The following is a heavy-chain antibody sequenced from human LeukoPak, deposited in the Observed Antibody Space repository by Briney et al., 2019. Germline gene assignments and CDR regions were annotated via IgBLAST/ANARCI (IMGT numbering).Heavy chain of an antibody. Sequence: GGSLRLSCAASGFTFTSYVMNWVRQPPGKGLEWISYIGTRGTTMYYADSVKGRFTISRDNARNSLYLQMNSLRAEDTAVYYCARARPHFDYWGQGTLVTVSS. V-gene: IGHV3-48*04. CDR2: IGTRGTTM. CDR1: GFTFTSYV. CDR3: ARARPHFDY. J-gene: IGHJ4*02.